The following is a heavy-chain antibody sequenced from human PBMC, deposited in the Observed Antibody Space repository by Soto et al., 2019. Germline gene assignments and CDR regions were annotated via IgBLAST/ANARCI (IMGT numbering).Heavy chain of an antibody. CDR1: GESFSGYY. D-gene: IGHD1-20*01. J-gene: IGHJ4*02. CDR3: ARGIGIGIPVHFDY. V-gene: IGHV4-34*01. Sequence: QVQLQQWGAGLLKPSETLSLTCVVYGESFSGYYWSWIRQPPGKGLEWIGEIYHDGSTNYNPSLKSRVSISLDTSKNRFSLELSSVTAADTAHYYCARGIGIGIPVHFDYWGQGSLVTVSS. CDR2: IYHDGST.